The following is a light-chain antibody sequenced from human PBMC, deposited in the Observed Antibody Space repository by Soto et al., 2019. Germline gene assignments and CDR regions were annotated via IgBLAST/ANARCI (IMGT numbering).Light chain of an antibody. CDR3: QQAGT. CDR2: GAS. CDR1: QSVSSN. V-gene: IGKV3-15*01. Sequence: EIVMTQSPATLSVSPGERATLSCRASQSVSSNLAWYQQKPGQAPRLLIYGASTRATGIPARFSGSGSGTEFTLTISSRQSEDFAVYYCQQAGTFGPGTQVDIK. J-gene: IGKJ3*01.